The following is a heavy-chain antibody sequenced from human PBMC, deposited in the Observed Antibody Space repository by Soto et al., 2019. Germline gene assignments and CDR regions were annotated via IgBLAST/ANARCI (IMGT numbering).Heavy chain of an antibody. Sequence: GESLKISCRGSGFTFTHYWIAWVRQMPEKGLEWMGVIYPGDSETSYSPSFQGRVTISADKSINTAYLQWSSLKASDTAMYYCVKHEGYCSSTTCSNFDYWGQGTLVTVSS. V-gene: IGHV5-51*01. CDR3: VKHEGYCSSTTCSNFDY. CDR1: GFTFTHYW. D-gene: IGHD2-2*01. J-gene: IGHJ4*02. CDR2: IYPGDSET.